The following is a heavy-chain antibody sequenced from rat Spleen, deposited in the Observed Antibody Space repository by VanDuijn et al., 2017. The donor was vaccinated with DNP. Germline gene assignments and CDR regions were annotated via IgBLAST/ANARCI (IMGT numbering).Heavy chain of an antibody. CDR1: GFTFSDYN. CDR2: IIYDGSIT. Sequence: EVQLVESGGGLVQPGRSLKLSCAASGFTFSDYNMAWVRQAPKKGLEWVAAIIYDGSITYYGDSVKGRFTISRDNTKSTLYLQMDSLRSEDTATYYCTRERIQWSYFDYWGQGVMVTVSS. CDR3: TRERIQWSYFDY. V-gene: IGHV5-7*01. D-gene: IGHD1-1*01. J-gene: IGHJ2*01.